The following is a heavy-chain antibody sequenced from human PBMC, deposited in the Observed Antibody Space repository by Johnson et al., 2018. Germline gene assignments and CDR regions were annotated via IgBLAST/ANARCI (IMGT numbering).Heavy chain of an antibody. J-gene: IGHJ2*01. CDR3: AKGGPSSGYVRHWYFDL. V-gene: IGHV3-30*18. CDR1: GFTFSNFD. D-gene: IGHD5-12*01. CDR2: TLYDGSHQ. Sequence: QVQLVQSGGGVVQPGRSLRLSCAASGFTFSNFDMHWVRQAPGQGLEWLAATLYDGSHQYFADSVKGRFTLSRDNSKNTVDLEMNSLTAEDTAMYYCAKGGPSSGYVRHWYFDLWGRATLVTVSS.